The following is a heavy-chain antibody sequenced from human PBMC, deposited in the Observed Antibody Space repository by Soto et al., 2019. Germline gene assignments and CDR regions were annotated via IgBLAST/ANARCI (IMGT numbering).Heavy chain of an antibody. D-gene: IGHD3-3*01. CDR2: MNPNSGNT. V-gene: IGHV1-8*01. Sequence: GXSLKVSCKASGYTLTSYDINWVRQATGQGLEWMGWMNPNSGNTGYAQKFQGRVTMTRNTSISTAYMDLSSLRSEDTAVYYCARGRIGSRFLECLSPNDAFDIWGQGTMVTGSS. CDR1: GYTLTSYD. CDR3: ARGRIGSRFLECLSPNDAFDI. J-gene: IGHJ3*02.